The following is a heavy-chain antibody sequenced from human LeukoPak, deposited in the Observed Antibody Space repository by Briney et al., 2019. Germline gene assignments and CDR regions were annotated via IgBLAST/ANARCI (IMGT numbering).Heavy chain of an antibody. CDR2: ISGSGGST. D-gene: IGHD3-10*01. V-gene: IGHV3-23*01. J-gene: IGHJ4*02. Sequence: GGSLRLSYAASGFTFSSCAMNWARQARGKGVEWVSGISGSGGSTYSAASVKGRFTISRDSSKNTVYLQVNSLRAEDTAVYYCAKADGSYKTLIDYWGQGTLVTVSS. CDR1: GFTFSSCA. CDR3: AKADGSYKTLIDY.